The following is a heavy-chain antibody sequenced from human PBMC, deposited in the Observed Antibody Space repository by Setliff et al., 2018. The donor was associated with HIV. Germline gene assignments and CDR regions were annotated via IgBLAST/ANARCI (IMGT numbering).Heavy chain of an antibody. J-gene: IGHJ4*02. CDR2: IHYSGNT. Sequence: PSETLSLTCTVSDGSISSGGYYWSWIRQHPGKGLEWIGYIHYSGNTYNNPSLNSRISISVDMSKNKFSLKLSSLTAADTAVYYCARGGLGVVTSFDSWGPGTLVTVSS. CDR3: ARGGLGVVTSFDS. D-gene: IGHD3-3*01. CDR1: DGSISSGGYY. V-gene: IGHV4-31*02.